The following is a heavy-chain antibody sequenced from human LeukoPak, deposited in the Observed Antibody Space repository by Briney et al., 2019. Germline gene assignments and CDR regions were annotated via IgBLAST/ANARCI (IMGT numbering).Heavy chain of an antibody. CDR3: ARRRQTGGDNGLHNWFDP. CDR2: IYYSGST. J-gene: IGHJ5*02. D-gene: IGHD2-21*01. CDR1: GDSINTYS. V-gene: IGHV4-59*08. Sequence: SETLSLTCTVSGDSINTYSWHWIRQPPGKGLEWIGHIYYSGSTNYNPSLRGRVTMSVDTSKNHFSLRLTSVTAADTAVYYCARRRQTGGDNGLHNWFDPWGQGILVTVSS.